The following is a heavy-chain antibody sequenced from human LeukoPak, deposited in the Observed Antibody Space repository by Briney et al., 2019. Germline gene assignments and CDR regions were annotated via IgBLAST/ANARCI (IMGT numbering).Heavy chain of an antibody. J-gene: IGHJ4*02. CDR3: ARRGLGIGYDY. CDR2: INPSGGST. D-gene: IGHD3-16*01. Sequence: ASVKVSCKASGYTFTTYCMHWVRQAPGQGLEWMGIINPSGGSTSYAQKFQGRVTMTRDTSTSTVYMELSSLRSEDTAVYYCARRGLGIGYDYWGQGTLVTVSS. CDR1: GYTFTTYC. V-gene: IGHV1-46*01.